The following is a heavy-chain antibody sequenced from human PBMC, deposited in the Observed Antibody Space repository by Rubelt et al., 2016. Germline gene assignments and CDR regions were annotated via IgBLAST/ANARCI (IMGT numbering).Heavy chain of an antibody. CDR2: LYSGGST. V-gene: IGHV3-53*01. Sequence: QPGGSLRLSCAASGFTVSTNFMNWVRQAPGKGLEWVSVLYSGGSTYYADSVKGRFTISRDNSKNTLYLQMNNLRAEDTAVYYCVRDPHALDFWGQGTRVTVSS. CDR1: GFTVSTNF. CDR3: VRDPHALDF. J-gene: IGHJ4*02.